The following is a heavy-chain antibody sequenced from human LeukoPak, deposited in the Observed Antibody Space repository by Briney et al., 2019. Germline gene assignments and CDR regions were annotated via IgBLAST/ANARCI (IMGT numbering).Heavy chain of an antibody. Sequence: GGSLRLSCAASGSTFSSYEMSWVRQAPGKGLEWVSYISSSGSTIYYADSVKGRFTISRDNAKNSLYLQMNSLRAEDTAVYYCARKLEGSYYTNVFDYWGQGTLVTISS. V-gene: IGHV3-48*03. CDR3: ARKLEGSYYTNVFDY. J-gene: IGHJ4*02. D-gene: IGHD3-10*01. CDR2: ISSSGSTI. CDR1: GSTFSSYE.